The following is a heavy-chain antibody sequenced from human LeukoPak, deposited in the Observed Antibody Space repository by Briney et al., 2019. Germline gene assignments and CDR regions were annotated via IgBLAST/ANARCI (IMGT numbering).Heavy chain of an antibody. V-gene: IGHV1-69*13. CDR1: VGTFSSYV. CDR3: ARDRDWSTIETLQLDY. Sequence: SVKVSCKASVGTFSSYVLIWVRQPPGQGLAWMGGTIPIFGTAHYAQKFQGRVTITADESTSTAYIEPSSLASEDTAVYYCARDRDWSTIETLQLDYWGQRTLVTVSS. CDR2: TIPIFGTA. J-gene: IGHJ4*02. D-gene: IGHD5/OR15-5a*01.